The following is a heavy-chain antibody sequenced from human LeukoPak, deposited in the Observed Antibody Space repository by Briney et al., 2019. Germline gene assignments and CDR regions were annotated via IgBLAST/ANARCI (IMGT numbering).Heavy chain of an antibody. CDR3: ARVVAARRYYYYYYYMDV. CDR1: GGSFTGYY. Sequence: PSETLSPTCAVYGGSFTGYYWSWIRQPPGKGLEWIGEINHSGSTNYNPSLKSRVTISVDTSENQFSLKLSSVTAADTAVYYCARVVAARRYYYYYYYMDVWGKGTTVTVSS. J-gene: IGHJ6*03. V-gene: IGHV4-34*01. D-gene: IGHD6-6*01. CDR2: INHSGST.